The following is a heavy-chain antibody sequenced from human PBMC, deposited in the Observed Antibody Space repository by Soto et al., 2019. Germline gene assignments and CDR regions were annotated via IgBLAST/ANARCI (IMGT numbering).Heavy chain of an antibody. Sequence: QVQLVQSGAEVKKPGSSVKVSCKASGGTFSSSAFSWVRQAPGQGLEWMGGIMPIFRTADYAQKFQGRVTITADESTRTAYMELSSLRSEDTGVYYCAGDKDLQQLGGNYYYIMDVWGQGTKVTVSS. CDR3: AGDKDLQQLGGNYYYIMDV. CDR1: GGTFSSSA. D-gene: IGHD3-3*02. CDR2: IMPIFRTA. V-gene: IGHV1-69*12. J-gene: IGHJ6*02.